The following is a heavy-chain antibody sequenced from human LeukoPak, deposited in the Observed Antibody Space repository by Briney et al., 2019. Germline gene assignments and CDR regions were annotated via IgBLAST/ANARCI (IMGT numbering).Heavy chain of an antibody. V-gene: IGHV3-7*03. D-gene: IGHD3-22*01. CDR3: ARVPDYYDSSGPVDY. J-gene: IGHJ4*02. Sequence: GSLRLSCAASGFTFSSYWMSWVRQAPGKGLEWVANIKQDGSEKYYVDSVKGRFTISRDNAKNSLYLQMNSLRAEDTAVYYCARVPDYYDSSGPVDYWGQGTLVTVSS. CDR1: GFTFSSYW. CDR2: IKQDGSEK.